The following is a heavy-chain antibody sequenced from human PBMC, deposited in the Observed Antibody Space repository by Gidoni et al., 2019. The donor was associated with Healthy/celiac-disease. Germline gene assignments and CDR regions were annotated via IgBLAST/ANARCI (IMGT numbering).Heavy chain of an antibody. V-gene: IGHV4-34*01. Sequence: QVQLQQWGAGRLKPSETLSLTCAVYGESFSGYYWSWVRQPPGKGLEWIGEINHSGRTNYNPSLKSRVTISLDTSKNQFSLRLSSVTASNTAVYYCARGADTASSWGQGTLVTVSS. CDR2: INHSGRT. CDR3: ARGADTASS. D-gene: IGHD5-18*01. CDR1: GESFSGYY. J-gene: IGHJ5*02.